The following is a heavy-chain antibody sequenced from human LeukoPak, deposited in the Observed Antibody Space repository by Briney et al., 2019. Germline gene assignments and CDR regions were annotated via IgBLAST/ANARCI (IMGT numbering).Heavy chain of an antibody. CDR1: GDSISTSNSY. D-gene: IGHD3-3*01. V-gene: IGHV4-39*01. CDR2: IYYSGNT. Sequence: SETLSLTCSVSGDSISTSNSYWGWIRRPPGKGLEWVGSIYYSGNTYYNPSLKSRVTISVDTSKNQFSLKLTSVTAADTAVYYCARQTGVGLFILPGGRGTLVTVSS. CDR3: ARQTGVGLFILP. J-gene: IGHJ4*02.